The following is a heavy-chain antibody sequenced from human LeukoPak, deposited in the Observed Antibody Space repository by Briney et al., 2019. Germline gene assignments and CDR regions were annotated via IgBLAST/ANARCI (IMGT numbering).Heavy chain of an antibody. CDR2: INRNSDKV. J-gene: IGHJ4*02. V-gene: IGHV3-9*01. CDR1: GFTFDEYA. Sequence: TGGSLRLSCAGYGFTFDEYALHWVRQAPGKGLEWVSGINRNSDKVGYADSVKGRFTISRDNARNFLYLQMSSLRLEDTAMYYCTKDRYCPSTNCPVDYWGQGTLVTVSP. CDR3: TKDRYCPSTNCPVDY. D-gene: IGHD2-2*01.